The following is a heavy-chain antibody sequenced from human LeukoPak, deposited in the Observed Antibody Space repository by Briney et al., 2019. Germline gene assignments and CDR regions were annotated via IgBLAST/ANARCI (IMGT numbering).Heavy chain of an antibody. CDR1: GFTFDDYA. CDR3: AKDRQGVGATGFDY. V-gene: IGHV3-43D*03. J-gene: IGHJ4*02. D-gene: IGHD1-26*01. CDR2: ISWDGGST. Sequence: AGGSLRLXCAASGFTFDDYAMHWVRQAPGKGLEWVSLISWDGGSTYYADSVKGRFTISRDNSKNSLYLQMNSLRAEDTALYYCAKDRQGVGATGFDYWGQGTLVTVSS.